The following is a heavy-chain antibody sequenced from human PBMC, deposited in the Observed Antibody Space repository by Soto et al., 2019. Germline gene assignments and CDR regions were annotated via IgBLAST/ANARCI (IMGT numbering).Heavy chain of an antibody. CDR2: ISGSGGST. D-gene: IGHD5-18*01. CDR1: GFTFSSYA. V-gene: IGHV3-23*01. CDR3: AKAVGYSYGFEWFDP. Sequence: GGSLRLSCAASGFTFSSYAMSWVRQAPGKGLEWVSAISGSGGSTYYADSVKGRFTISRDNSKNTLYLQMNSLRAEDTAVYYCAKAVGYSYGFEWFDPWGQGTLVTVSS. J-gene: IGHJ5*02.